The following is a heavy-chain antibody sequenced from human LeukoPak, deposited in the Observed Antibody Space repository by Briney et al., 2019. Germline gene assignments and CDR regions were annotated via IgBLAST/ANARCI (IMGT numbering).Heavy chain of an antibody. V-gene: IGHV3-30*02. CDR2: IWYDGSNK. CDR1: GFTFSSNG. J-gene: IGHJ4*02. Sequence: PGGSLRLSCAASGFTFSSNGMHWVRQAPGKGLEWVAFIWYDGSNKYYADSVKGRFTISRDNSKNTLYLQMNSLRAEDTAVYYCAKDRDIVVVPAAISPFDYWGQGTLVTVSS. D-gene: IGHD2-2*02. CDR3: AKDRDIVVVPAAISPFDY.